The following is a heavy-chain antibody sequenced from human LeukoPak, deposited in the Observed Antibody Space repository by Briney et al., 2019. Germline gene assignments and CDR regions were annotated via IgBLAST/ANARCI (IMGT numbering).Heavy chain of an antibody. J-gene: IGHJ4*02. D-gene: IGHD6-6*01. Sequence: LSETLSLTCTVSGGSISSYYWSWIRQPPGKGLEWIGYIYYSGSTNYNPSLKSRVTISVDTSKNQFSLKLSSVTAADTAVYYCARDRYSSSSGGSTTWGQGTLVTVSS. CDR3: ARDRYSSSSGGSTT. CDR2: IYYSGST. CDR1: GGSISSYY. V-gene: IGHV4-59*01.